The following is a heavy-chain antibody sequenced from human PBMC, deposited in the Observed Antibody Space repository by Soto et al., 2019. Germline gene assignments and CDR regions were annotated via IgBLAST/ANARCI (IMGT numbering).Heavy chain of an antibody. D-gene: IGHD6-13*01. V-gene: IGHV1-3*01. CDR1: GYSFIKYT. Sequence: QVQLVQSGAEVKKPGASVKVSCKASGYSFIKYTIHWVRQAPGQRLEWMGWINGGDGDMKFSQKLKGRVTMTRDTTESTTYMELSSLGSEDTALYYCAGARAIAVGGLTWFDSWGQGTLVTGSS. CDR3: AGARAIAVGGLTWFDS. CDR2: INGGDGDM. J-gene: IGHJ5*01.